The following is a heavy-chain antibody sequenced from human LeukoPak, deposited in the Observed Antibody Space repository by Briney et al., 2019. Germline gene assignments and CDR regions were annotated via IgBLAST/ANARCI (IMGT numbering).Heavy chain of an antibody. V-gene: IGHV3-74*01. CDR3: AKGNIAELPAAPYY. D-gene: IGHD2-2*01. CDR1: GFTFSSYW. CDR2: INSDGSST. Sequence: AGGSLRLSCAASGFTFSSYWMHWVRQAPGKGLVWVSRINSDGSSTNYADSVRGRLTISRDNAKNTLYLQMNSLRAEDTALYYCAKGNIAELPAAPYYWGQGTLVTVSS. J-gene: IGHJ4*02.